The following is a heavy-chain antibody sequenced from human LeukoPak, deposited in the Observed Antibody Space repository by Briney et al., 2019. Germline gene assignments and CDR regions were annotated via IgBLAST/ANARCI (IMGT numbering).Heavy chain of an antibody. CDR2: ISYDGSNK. V-gene: IGHV3-30*04. CDR1: GFTFSSYA. J-gene: IGHJ4*02. Sequence: GGSLRLSCAASGFTFSSYAMHWVRQAPGKGLEWVAVISYDGSNKYYADSVKGRFTISRDNSKNTLYLQMNSLRAEDTAVYYCARDMYYYDSSGYYCLDYWGQGTLVTVSS. CDR3: ARDMYYYDSSGYYCLDY. D-gene: IGHD3-22*01.